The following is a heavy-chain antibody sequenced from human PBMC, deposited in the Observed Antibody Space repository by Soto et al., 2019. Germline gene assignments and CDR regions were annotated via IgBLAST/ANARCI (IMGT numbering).Heavy chain of an antibody. CDR2: IQSGGST. J-gene: IGHJ5*02. Sequence: PGGSLRLSCAGSGFTVTSKYMSWVRQAPGKGLEWVSLIQSGGSTFYADSVKGRLSISRDNSKNTLYLQMNSLRAEDTAVYYCAKDLIPSGIPWGQGTLVTVSS. CDR1: GFTVTSKY. V-gene: IGHV3-66*01. D-gene: IGHD3-10*01. CDR3: AKDLIPSGIP.